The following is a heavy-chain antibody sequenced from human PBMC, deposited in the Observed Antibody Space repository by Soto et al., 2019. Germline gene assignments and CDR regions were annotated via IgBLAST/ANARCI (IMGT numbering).Heavy chain of an antibody. CDR2: ISYDGSNK. J-gene: IGHJ4*02. CDR3: ARDGGRNYFDY. CDR1: GFTFSRYA. Sequence: QVQLVESGGGVVQPGRSLRLSCAASGFTFSRYAMHWVRQAPGKGLEWVAVISYDGSNKYYADSVKGRFTISRDNSKNTLYLQMNSLRAEDTAVYYCARDGGRNYFDYWGQGTLVTVSS. V-gene: IGHV3-30-3*01.